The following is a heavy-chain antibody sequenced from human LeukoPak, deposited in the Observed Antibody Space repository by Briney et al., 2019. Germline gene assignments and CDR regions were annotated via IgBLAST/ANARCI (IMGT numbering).Heavy chain of an antibody. D-gene: IGHD3-3*01. CDR3: ARGIDFWSGYYDGMDV. J-gene: IGHJ6*02. CDR1: GYTFTSYD. V-gene: IGHV1-8*01. CDR2: MNPNSGNT. Sequence: GASVKVSCKASGYTFTSYDINWVRQATGQGLEWMGWMNPNSGNTGYAQKFQGRVTMTRNTSISTAYMELSSLGSEDTAVYYCARGIDFWSGYYDGMDVWGQGTTVTVSS.